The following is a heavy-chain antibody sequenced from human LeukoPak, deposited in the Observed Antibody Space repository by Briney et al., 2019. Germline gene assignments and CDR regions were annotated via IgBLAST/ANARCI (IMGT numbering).Heavy chain of an antibody. Sequence: PSETLSLTCTVSGGSVSSGSYYWSWIRQPPGKGLEWIGYIYYSGSTNYNPSLKSRVTISVDTSKNQFSLKLSSVTAADTAVYYCARVKRVVPAIPRYYFDYWGQGTLVTVSS. CDR2: IYYSGST. D-gene: IGHD2-21*02. CDR3: ARVKRVVPAIPRYYFDY. CDR1: GGSVSSGSYY. J-gene: IGHJ4*02. V-gene: IGHV4-61*01.